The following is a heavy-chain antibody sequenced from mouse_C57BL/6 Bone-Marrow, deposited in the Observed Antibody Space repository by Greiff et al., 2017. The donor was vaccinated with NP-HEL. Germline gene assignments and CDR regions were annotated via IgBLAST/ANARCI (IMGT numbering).Heavy chain of an antibody. V-gene: IGHV1-69*01. CDR3: ARDYGSRDAY. CDR1: GYTFTSYW. J-gene: IGHJ3*01. CDR2: IDPSDSYT. D-gene: IGHD1-1*01. Sequence: QVQLKQPGAELVMPGASVKLSCKASGYTFTSYWMHWVKQRPGQGLEWIGEIDPSDSYTNYNQKFKGKSTLTVDKSSSTAYMQLSSLTSEDSAVYYCARDYGSRDAYWGQGTLVTVSA.